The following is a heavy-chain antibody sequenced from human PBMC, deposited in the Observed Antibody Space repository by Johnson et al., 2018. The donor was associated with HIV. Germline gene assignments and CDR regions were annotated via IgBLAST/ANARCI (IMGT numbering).Heavy chain of an antibody. J-gene: IGHJ3*02. V-gene: IGHV3-66*01. CDR1: GFTVSSNY. Sequence: VQLVESGGGLVQPVGSLRLSCAASGFTVSSNYMSWVRQAPGKGLEWVSVIYSGGSTYYADSVKGRFTISRDNSKNTLYLQMNSLRAEDTAVYYCARSQVAATSEGAFDIWGQGTMVTVSS. D-gene: IGHD2-15*01. CDR3: ARSQVAATSEGAFDI. CDR2: IYSGGST.